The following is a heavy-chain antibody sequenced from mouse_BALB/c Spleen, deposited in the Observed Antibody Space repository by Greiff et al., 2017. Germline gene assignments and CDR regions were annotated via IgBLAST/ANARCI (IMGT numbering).Heavy chain of an antibody. J-gene: IGHJ1*01. Sequence: VQLQQSGAELARPGASVKLSCKASGYTFTSYWMQWVKQRPGQGLEWIGAIYPGDGDTRYTQKFKGKATLTADKSSSTAYMQLSSLASEDSAVYYCARRGTGTGYFDVWGAGTTVTVSS. CDR1: GYTFTSYW. V-gene: IGHV1-87*01. CDR2: IYPGDGDT. D-gene: IGHD4-1*01. CDR3: ARRGTGTGYFDV.